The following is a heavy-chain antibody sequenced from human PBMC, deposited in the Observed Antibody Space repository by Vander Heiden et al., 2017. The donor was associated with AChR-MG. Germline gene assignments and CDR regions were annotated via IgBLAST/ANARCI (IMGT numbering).Heavy chain of an antibody. D-gene: IGHD5-18*01. Sequence: QPQLQESRPGLVTPSVPTPLPCTSPGRSITSTSSYCGWSRQPPGKGLGWIGRIYFGGSTYYNPSLKSRATISVETSKNQFSLRLGSVTAADTAVYYCARHVPGLRGYSYGLPHIFDYWGQGTLVTVSS. CDR1: GRSITSTSSY. CDR3: ARHVPGLRGYSYGLPHIFDY. V-gene: IGHV4-39*01. CDR2: IYFGGST. J-gene: IGHJ4*02.